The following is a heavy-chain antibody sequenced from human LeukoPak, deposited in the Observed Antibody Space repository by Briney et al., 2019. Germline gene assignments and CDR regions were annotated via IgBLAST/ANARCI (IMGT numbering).Heavy chain of an antibody. Sequence: PGGSLRLSCAASGFPFSSHGMHWVRQAPGKGLEWVAFIWYDGSDNYYAESVKGRFTISRDNSKNTLYLQLNSLRVDDTAVYYCARGLYSSSWYFDCWGQGTLVTVSS. CDR2: IWYDGSDN. J-gene: IGHJ4*02. CDR1: GFPFSSHG. CDR3: ARGLYSSSWYFDC. D-gene: IGHD6-13*01. V-gene: IGHV3-33*08.